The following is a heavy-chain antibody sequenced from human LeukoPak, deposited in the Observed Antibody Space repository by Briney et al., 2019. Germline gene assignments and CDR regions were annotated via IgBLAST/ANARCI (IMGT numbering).Heavy chain of an antibody. J-gene: IGHJ4*02. V-gene: IGHV4-4*07. CDR2: IYTSGST. CDR1: GGSISSYY. Sequence: PSETLSLTCTVSGGSISSYYWSWIRQPAGKGLEWIGRIYTSGSTNYNPSLKSRATMSVDTSKNQFSLKLSSVTAADTAVYYCSSDRFEVGATTYFDYWGQGTLVTVSS. D-gene: IGHD1-26*01. CDR3: SSDRFEVGATTYFDY.